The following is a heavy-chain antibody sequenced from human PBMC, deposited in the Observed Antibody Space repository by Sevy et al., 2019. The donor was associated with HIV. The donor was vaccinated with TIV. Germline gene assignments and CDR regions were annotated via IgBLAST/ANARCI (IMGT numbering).Heavy chain of an antibody. Sequence: GGSLRLSCAASGFTFSDYYMNWVRQAPGKGLEWVSSISGRSSYIHYADSVRGRFTISRDNAKNSSYLQMNSLSADDTAVYFCARDGGCSSTSCLLYFDSWGQGALVTVSS. CDR3: ARDGGCSSTSCLLYFDS. CDR2: ISGRSSYI. D-gene: IGHD2-2*01. V-gene: IGHV3-21*06. CDR1: GFTFSDYY. J-gene: IGHJ4*02.